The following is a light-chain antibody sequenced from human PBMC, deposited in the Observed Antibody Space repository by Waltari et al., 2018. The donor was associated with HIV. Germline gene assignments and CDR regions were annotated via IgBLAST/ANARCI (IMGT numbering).Light chain of an antibody. Sequence: QSALTQPASVSGPPGQSITSSCTGTSSDAGGSNYVSWSQQHPGKAPKLMIYEVTNRPSGVSSRFSGSKSGITASLTISGLQAEDKAAYYCNSYTSSSTLGVFGGGTKLTVL. V-gene: IGLV2-14*01. CDR2: EVT. CDR3: NSYTSSSTLGV. J-gene: IGLJ2*01. CDR1: SSDAGGSNY.